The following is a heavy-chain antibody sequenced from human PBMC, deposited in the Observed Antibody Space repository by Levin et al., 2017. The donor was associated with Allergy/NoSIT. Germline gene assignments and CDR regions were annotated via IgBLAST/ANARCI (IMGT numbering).Heavy chain of an antibody. V-gene: IGHV3-49*05. Sequence: NPGGSLRLSCTVSGFTFGDYALMWFRQAPGKGLEWVSFIRSNIHGGTTEYAASVRGRFTMSRDDSKSIAYLQMNSLKTEDTAVYFCARVLVAAGPRLDFWGQGTLVTVSS. CDR1: GFTFGDYA. D-gene: IGHD6-13*01. CDR3: ARVLVAAGPRLDF. CDR2: IRSNIHGGTT. J-gene: IGHJ4*02.